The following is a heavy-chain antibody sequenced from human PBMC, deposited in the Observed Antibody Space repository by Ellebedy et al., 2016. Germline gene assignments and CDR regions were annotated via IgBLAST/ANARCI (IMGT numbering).Heavy chain of an antibody. D-gene: IGHD5-24*01. Sequence: GESLKISXAASGFTFSSYGMNWVRQAPGKGLEWVSSISSRSSYIYYADSVKGRFTISRDNSKNMLFLQMNSLRVEDTALYYCAKDRDNYWKGKGASDTWGQGTMVTVSS. CDR2: ISSRSSYI. J-gene: IGHJ3*01. CDR3: AKDRDNYWKGKGASDT. V-gene: IGHV3-21*04. CDR1: GFTFSSYG.